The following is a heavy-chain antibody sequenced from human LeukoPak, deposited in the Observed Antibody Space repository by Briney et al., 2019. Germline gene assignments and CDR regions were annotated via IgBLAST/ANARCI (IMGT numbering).Heavy chain of an antibody. CDR1: GGSISSYY. V-gene: IGHV4-59*01. J-gene: IGHJ4*02. Sequence: PSETLSLTCTVSGGSISSYYWSWIRHPPGKGLEWIGYIYYSGSTNYNPSLKSRVTISVDTSKNQSSLKLSSVTAAGTAVYYCARALPGMAVAGTRETKSRYYFDYWGQGTLVTVSS. CDR3: ARALPGMAVAGTRETKSRYYFDY. D-gene: IGHD6-19*01. CDR2: IYYSGST.